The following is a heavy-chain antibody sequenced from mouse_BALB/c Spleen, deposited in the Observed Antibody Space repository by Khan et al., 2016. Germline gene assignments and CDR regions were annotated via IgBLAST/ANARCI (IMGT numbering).Heavy chain of an antibody. D-gene: IGHD2-2*01. J-gene: IGHJ4*01. V-gene: IGHV2-6-7*01. CDR2: IWGDGDT. CDR1: GFSLTGYG. CDR3: ARDGWGYYAMDY. Sequence: QVQLKESGPGLVAPSQSLSITCTVSGFSLTGYGVNWVRQSPGKGLEWLGMIWGDGDTDYNSALKSRLSVCKVNSTTRVFLKMNNLQTDDTARYYCARDGWGYYAMDYWGQGTSVTVSS.